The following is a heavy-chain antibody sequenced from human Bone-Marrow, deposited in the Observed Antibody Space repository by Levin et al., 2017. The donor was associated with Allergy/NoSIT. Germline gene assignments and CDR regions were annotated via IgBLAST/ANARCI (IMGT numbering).Heavy chain of an antibody. Sequence: GGSLRLSCVGSGFSFSSNYWMSWVRQAPGKGLEWVANINQDGSEKDYVDSVKGRFTISRDNAKNSLYLQMNSLRAEDTAVYHCARAYYSRALFDYWGQGTLVTVSS. CDR1: GFSFSSNYW. D-gene: IGHD6-13*01. V-gene: IGHV3-7*01. CDR2: INQDGSEK. J-gene: IGHJ4*02. CDR3: ARAYYSRALFDY.